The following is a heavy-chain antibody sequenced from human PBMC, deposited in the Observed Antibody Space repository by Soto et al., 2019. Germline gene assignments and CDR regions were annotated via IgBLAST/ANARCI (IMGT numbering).Heavy chain of an antibody. Sequence: QVQLVQSGADVKKPGSSVKVSCKASGATFSSSTFTWVRQAPGQGLEWMGRIIPMFGITNSAQKFQGRLGITADESTNTVFMDMSSLRYDGTAIYYGAAGALTFGGVLNAWGQGTLVSVSS. D-gene: IGHD3-16*01. CDR3: AAGALTFGGVLNA. V-gene: IGHV1-69*02. CDR1: GATFSSST. J-gene: IGHJ4*02. CDR2: IIPMFGIT.